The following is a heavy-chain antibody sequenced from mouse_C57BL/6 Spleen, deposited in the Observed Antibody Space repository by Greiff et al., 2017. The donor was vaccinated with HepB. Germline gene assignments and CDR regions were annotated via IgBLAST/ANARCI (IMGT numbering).Heavy chain of an antibody. CDR3: ARIPYYYGSSYYAMDY. CDR2: ISSGSSTI. J-gene: IGHJ4*01. Sequence: DVQLVESGGGLVKPGGSLKLSCAASGFTFSDYGMHWVRQAPEKGLEWVAYISSGSSTIYYADTVKGRFTISRDNAKNTLFLQMTSLRSEDTAMYYCARIPYYYGSSYYAMDYWGQGTSVTVSS. V-gene: IGHV5-17*01. CDR1: GFTFSDYG. D-gene: IGHD1-1*01.